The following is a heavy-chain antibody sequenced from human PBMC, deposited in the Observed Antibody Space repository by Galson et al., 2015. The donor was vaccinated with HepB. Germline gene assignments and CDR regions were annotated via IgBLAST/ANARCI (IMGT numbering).Heavy chain of an antibody. CDR3: AKWKSTDYDYVWERGYWFDP. CDR2: ISGSGGST. Sequence: SLRLSCAASGFTFSSYAMSWVRQAPGKGLEWVSAISGSGGSTYYADSVKGRFTISRDNSKNTLYLQMNSLRAEDTAVYYCAKWKSTDYDYVWERGYWFDPWGQGTLVTVSS. J-gene: IGHJ5*02. V-gene: IGHV3-23*01. CDR1: GFTFSSYA. D-gene: IGHD3-16*01.